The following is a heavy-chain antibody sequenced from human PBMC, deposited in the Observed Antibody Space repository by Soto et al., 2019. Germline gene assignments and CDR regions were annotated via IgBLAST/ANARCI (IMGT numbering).Heavy chain of an antibody. J-gene: IGHJ6*02. D-gene: IGHD3-10*01. CDR1: GFSLSNPTMG. V-gene: IGHV2-26*01. CDR2: IFSNDEK. Sequence: QVTLKESGPVLVKPTETLTLTCTVSGFSLSNPTMGVCWIRQPPGKALEWLAHIFSNDEKSYSTSLKSRLTISKDTSKSQVVLTMTNMDPVDTATYYCARDYYGIYYSGMDVWGQGTTVTVSS. CDR3: ARDYYGIYYSGMDV.